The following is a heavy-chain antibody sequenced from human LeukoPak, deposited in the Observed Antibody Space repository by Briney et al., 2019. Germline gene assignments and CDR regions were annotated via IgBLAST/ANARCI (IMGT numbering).Heavy chain of an antibody. V-gene: IGHV3-11*01. J-gene: IGHJ5*02. Sequence: GGSLRLSCAASGFPFSDYYMSWIRQAPGKGLEWVAFMSSAGRTIYYADSVKGRFTVSRDNAKKSLFLQMDSLRAEDSAVYYCANPYYPKLSWSWGQGTLVTVSS. CDR3: ANPYYPKLSWS. CDR1: GFPFSDYY. D-gene: IGHD3-10*01. CDR2: MSSAGRTI.